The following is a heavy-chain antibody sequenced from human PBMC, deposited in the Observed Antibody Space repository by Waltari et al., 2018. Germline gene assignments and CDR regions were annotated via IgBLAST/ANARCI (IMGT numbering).Heavy chain of an antibody. CDR2: FDPEDGET. CDR1: GYTLTELS. J-gene: IGHJ4*02. CDR3: ATDRALNRNIPYYDFWSGYDY. D-gene: IGHD3-3*01. V-gene: IGHV1-24*01. Sequence: QVQLVQSGAEVKKPGASVKVSCKVSGYTLTELSMHWVRQAPGKGLEWMGGFDPEDGETIYAQKFQGRVTMTEDTSTDTAYMELSSLRSEDTAVYYCATDRALNRNIPYYDFWSGYDYWGQGTLVTVSS.